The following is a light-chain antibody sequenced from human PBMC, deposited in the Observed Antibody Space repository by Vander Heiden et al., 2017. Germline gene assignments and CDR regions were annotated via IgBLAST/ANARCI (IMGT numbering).Light chain of an antibody. CDR2: DVT. CDR1: SNDIGGSKY. J-gene: IGLJ2*01. CDR3: NSYTSTSTLV. V-gene: IGLV2-14*03. Sequence: QSALTQPASVSGSPGQSITSSCTGTSNDIGGSKYVSWYQQHPGKVPELIIYDVTNRPSGVYDRFSGSKSGNTASLTISALQPEDEADYYCNSYTSTSTLVFGGGTKLTVL.